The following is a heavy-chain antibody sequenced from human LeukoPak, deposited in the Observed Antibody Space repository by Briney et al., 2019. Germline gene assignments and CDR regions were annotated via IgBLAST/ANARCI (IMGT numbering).Heavy chain of an antibody. CDR3: ARRYCHSISCYHMDV. CDR1: GGSISSFY. V-gene: IGHV4-4*09. J-gene: IGHJ6*03. CDR2: IYSNGST. D-gene: IGHD2-2*01. Sequence: KSSETLSLTCTVSGGSISSFYWSWIRQSPGKGLEWIGFIYSNGSTNYNPSLKSRVTISVDTSKNQFSLKLSSMTAADTAVYYCARRYCHSISCYHMDVWGKGTTVTVSS.